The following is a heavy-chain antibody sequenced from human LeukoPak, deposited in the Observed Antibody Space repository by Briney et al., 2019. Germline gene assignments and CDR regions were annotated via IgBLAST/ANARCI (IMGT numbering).Heavy chain of an antibody. D-gene: IGHD5-18*01. J-gene: IGHJ6*03. V-gene: IGHV4-38-2*02. CDR1: GYSISSGYY. CDR3: ARGGLSGIQLWFRHYYYYMDV. CDR2: IYHSGST. Sequence: SETLSLTCTVSGYSISSGYYWGWIRQPPGKGLEWIGSIYHSGSTYYNPSLKSRVTISVDTSKNQFSLKLSSVTAADTAVYYCARGGLSGIQLWFRHYYYYMDVWGKGTTVTVSS.